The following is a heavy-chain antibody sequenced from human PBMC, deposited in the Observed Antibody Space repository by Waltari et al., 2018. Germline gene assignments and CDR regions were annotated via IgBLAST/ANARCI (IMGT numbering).Heavy chain of an antibody. CDR2: VDPEDGET. CDR3: ARDLAVTTLRRYNWFDP. CDR1: GYTFPDYY. V-gene: IGHV1-69-2*01. J-gene: IGHJ5*02. Sequence: EVQLVQSGAEVTKPGATVKISCKASGYTFPDYYMHWVPQAPGKGLEWMGRVDPEDGETIYAEKFQGRVTITADTSTDTAYMELSSLRSEDTAVYYCARDLAVTTLRRYNWFDPWGQGTLVTVSS. D-gene: IGHD4-17*01.